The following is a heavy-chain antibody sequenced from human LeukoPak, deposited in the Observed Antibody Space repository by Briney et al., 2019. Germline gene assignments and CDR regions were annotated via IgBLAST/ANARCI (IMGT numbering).Heavy chain of an antibody. J-gene: IGHJ6*03. CDR3: ARDRGSEYCSSTSCYHYYYYMDV. CDR1: GGTFSNYA. CDR2: IIPIFGTA. V-gene: IGHV1-69*06. Sequence: EASVKVSCKASGGTFSNYAISWVRQAPGQGLEWMGGIIPIFGTANYAQKFRGRVTITADKSTRTAYMELSSLRSEDTAVYYCARDRGSEYCSSTSCYHYYYYMDVWAKGTTVTVSS. D-gene: IGHD2-2*01.